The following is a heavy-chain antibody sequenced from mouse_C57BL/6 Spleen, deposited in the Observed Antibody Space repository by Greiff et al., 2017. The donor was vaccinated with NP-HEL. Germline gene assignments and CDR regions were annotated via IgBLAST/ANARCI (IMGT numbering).Heavy chain of an antibody. D-gene: IGHD3-1*01. J-gene: IGHJ1*03. V-gene: IGHV1-63*01. CDR2: IYPGGGYT. CDR3: ARLEDSGYFDV. Sequence: VHLVESGAELVRPGTSVKMSCKASGYTFTNYWIGWAKQRPGHGLEWIGDIYPGGGYTNYNEKFKGKATLTADKSSSTAYMQFSSLTSEDSAIYYCARLEDSGYFDVWGTGTTVTVSS. CDR1: GYTFTNYW.